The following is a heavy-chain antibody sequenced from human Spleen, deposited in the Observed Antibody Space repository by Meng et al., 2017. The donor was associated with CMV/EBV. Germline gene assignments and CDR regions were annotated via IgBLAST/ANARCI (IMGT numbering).Heavy chain of an antibody. J-gene: IGHJ5*01. Sequence: SETLSLTCTVSGGSVTSISYYWNWIRQPPGKGLEWVAYIYYSGSTVYNPSLKSRVTMSVDTSKNQVSLKVSSVTAADTAIYYCARETSYTSGWYGYMDSWGQGSLVTVSS. CDR1: GGSVTSISYY. V-gene: IGHV4-61*01. CDR2: IYYSGST. D-gene: IGHD6-19*01. CDR3: ARETSYTSGWYGYMDS.